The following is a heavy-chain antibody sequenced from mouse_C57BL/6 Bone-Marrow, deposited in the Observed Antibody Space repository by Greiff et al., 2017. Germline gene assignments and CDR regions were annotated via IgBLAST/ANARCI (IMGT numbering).Heavy chain of an antibody. CDR1: GFTFSDYY. CDR2: ISNGGGST. Sequence: EVKLVESGGGLVQPGGSLKLSCAASGFTFSDYYMYWVRQTPEKRLEWVAYISNGGGSTYYPDTVKGRFTISRDNAKNTLYLQMSRLKSEDTAMYYCARTYSGSSPAWFAYWGQGTLVTVSA. D-gene: IGHD1-1*01. J-gene: IGHJ3*01. CDR3: ARTYSGSSPAWFAY. V-gene: IGHV5-12*01.